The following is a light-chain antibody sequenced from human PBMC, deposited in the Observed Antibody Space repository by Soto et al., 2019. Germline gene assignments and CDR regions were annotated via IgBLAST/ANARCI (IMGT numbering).Light chain of an antibody. V-gene: IGLV2-14*01. CDR1: SSDVGGYHY. CDR3: SSYTSSSTLGV. CDR2: DVS. J-gene: IGLJ2*01. Sequence: QSALTQPASVSGSPGPSITISCTGTSSDVGGYHYVSWYQQHPGKAPKLMIYDVSNRPSGVSNRCSGSKSGNTASLTISGLQAEAEADSYCSSYTSSSTLGVFGGGTKLTVL.